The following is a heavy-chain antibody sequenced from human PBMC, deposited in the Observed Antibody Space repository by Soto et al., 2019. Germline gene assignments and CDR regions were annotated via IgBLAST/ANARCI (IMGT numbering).Heavy chain of an antibody. Sequence: EVQLLDSGGGLVQPGGSLRLSCAASGFTFSSYAMSWVRQAPGKGLEWVSAISTSGGHTYYADSVKGRFTISRDNSKNTVYLQMNSLRADGTALYYCAGGRGWPGTYWGQGTLVTVSS. CDR3: AGGRGWPGTY. J-gene: IGHJ4*02. V-gene: IGHV3-23*01. CDR1: GFTFSSYA. CDR2: ISTSGGHT. D-gene: IGHD1-26*01.